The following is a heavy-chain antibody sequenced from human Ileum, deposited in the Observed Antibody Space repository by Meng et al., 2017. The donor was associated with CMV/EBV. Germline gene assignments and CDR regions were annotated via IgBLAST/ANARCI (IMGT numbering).Heavy chain of an antibody. CDR2: LLNDGTI. D-gene: IGHD3-10*01. CDR1: GFTVANNF. V-gene: IGHV3-53*01. J-gene: IGHJ4*02. CDR3: ATDKAGTYLDF. Sequence: ARLWRVGGGLIPPGGPLSLSCAMSGFTVANNFFTWGRQTPRKGLEWVSLLLNDGTIYYTDSVKGRFTISRDNSRNTLYLLMYNPRADDTAVYYCATDKAGTYLDFWGQGTLVTVSS.